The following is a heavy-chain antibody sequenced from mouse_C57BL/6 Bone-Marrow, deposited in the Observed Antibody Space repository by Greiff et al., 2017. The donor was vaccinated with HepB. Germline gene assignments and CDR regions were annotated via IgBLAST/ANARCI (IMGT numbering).Heavy chain of an antibody. CDR1: GYTFTSYW. J-gene: IGHJ1*03. D-gene: IGHD1-1*01. Sequence: VQLQQSGTVLARPGASVKMSCKTSGYTFTSYWMHWVKQRPGQGLEWIGAIYPGNSDTSYNQKFKGKAKLTAVTSASTAYMELSSLTNEDSAVYYCTRPHYGKGFCYWYFDVWGTGTTVTVSS. CDR3: TRPHYGKGFCYWYFDV. CDR2: IYPGNSDT. V-gene: IGHV1-5*01.